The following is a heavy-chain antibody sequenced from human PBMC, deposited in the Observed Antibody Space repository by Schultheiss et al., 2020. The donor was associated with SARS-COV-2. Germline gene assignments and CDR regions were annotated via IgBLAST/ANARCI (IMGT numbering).Heavy chain of an antibody. CDR2: ISGSGGST. V-gene: IGHV3-23*01. CDR1: GFTFSSYA. D-gene: IGHD3-22*01. Sequence: GGSLRLSCAASGFTFSSYAMSWVRQAPGKGLEWVSAISGSGGSTYYADSVKGRFTISRDKSRNTVYLQMNSLRAEDTAVYYCARDGITMITDAFDIWGQGTMVTVSS. CDR3: ARDGITMITDAFDI. J-gene: IGHJ3*02.